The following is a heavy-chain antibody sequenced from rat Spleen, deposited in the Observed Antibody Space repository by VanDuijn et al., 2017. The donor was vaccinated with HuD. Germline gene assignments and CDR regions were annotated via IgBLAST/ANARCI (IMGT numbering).Heavy chain of an antibody. CDR2: IIYDGSST. Sequence: EVQLVESGGGLVQPGRSLKLSCAASGFTFSDYAMAWVRQAPKKGLEWVATIIYDGSSTYYRDSGQGRFTITRDNAKSTLYLQMDSLRSEDTATYYCARPSFITIAPFDYWGQGVMVTVSS. V-gene: IGHV5-17*01. CDR1: GFTFSDYA. D-gene: IGHD1-2*01. J-gene: IGHJ2*01. CDR3: ARPSFITIAPFDY.